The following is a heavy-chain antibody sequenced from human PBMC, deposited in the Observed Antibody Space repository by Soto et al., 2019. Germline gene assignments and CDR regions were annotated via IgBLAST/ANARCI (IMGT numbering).Heavy chain of an antibody. V-gene: IGHV1-3*01. D-gene: IGHD2-21*01. J-gene: IGHJ5*02. CDR3: ARDHVVSRNWFDP. Sequence: ASVKVACKASGNTVPNYAIHWVRQAPGQRLEWMGWINGGNGNTYYSEHFQGRVTFTRDTSAGTVYMQMNSLRAEDTAVYYCARDHVVSRNWFDPWGQGTLVTVSS. CDR1: GNTVPNYA. CDR2: INGGNGNT.